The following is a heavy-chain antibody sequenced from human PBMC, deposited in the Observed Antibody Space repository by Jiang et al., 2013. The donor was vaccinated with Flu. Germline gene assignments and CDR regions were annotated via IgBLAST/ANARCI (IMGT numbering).Heavy chain of an antibody. V-gene: IGHV6-1*01. CDR1: GDSVSSNSAA. CDR2: TYYRSKWYN. Sequence: QTLSLTCAISGDSVSSNSAAWNWIRQSPSRGLEWLGRTYYRSKWYNDYAVSVKSRITINPDTSKNQFSLQLNSVTPEDTAVYYCARDWEYYYDSSGYYLLFDYWGQGTLVTVSS. D-gene: IGHD3-22*01. J-gene: IGHJ4*02. CDR3: ARDWEYYYDSSGYYLLFDY.